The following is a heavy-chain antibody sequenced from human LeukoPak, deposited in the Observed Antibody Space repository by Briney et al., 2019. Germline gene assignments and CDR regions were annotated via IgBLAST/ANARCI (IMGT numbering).Heavy chain of an antibody. J-gene: IGHJ3*02. CDR1: GFTFTFSTYS. Sequence: GRSLRLSCAASGFTFTFSTYSMHWVRXAXGKGLEWLAVISSDGSNKFYADSVKGRFTISRDNSKTTLFLQMNSLRAEDTAVYYCARPYSFGFVPDAFDIWGQGTLVTVSS. CDR2: ISSDGSNK. CDR3: ARPYSFGFVPDAFDI. V-gene: IGHV3-30-3*01. D-gene: IGHD5-18*01.